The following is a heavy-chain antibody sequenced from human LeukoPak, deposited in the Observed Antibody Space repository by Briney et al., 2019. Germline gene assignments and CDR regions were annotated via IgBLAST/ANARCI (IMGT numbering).Heavy chain of an antibody. D-gene: IGHD2-2*01. J-gene: IGHJ6*03. V-gene: IGHV1-69*13. CDR3: ARAPVVPAAMVRFYYYYYYMDV. Sequence: SVKVSCKASGGTFSSYAISWVRQAPGQGLEWMGGLIPIFGTANYAQKFQGRVTITADESTSTAYMELSSLRSEDTAVYYCARAPVVPAAMVRFYYYYYYMDVWGKGTTVTVSS. CDR2: LIPIFGTA. CDR1: GGTFSSYA.